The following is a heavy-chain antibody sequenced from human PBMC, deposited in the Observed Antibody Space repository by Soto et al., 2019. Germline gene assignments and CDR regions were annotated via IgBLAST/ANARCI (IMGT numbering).Heavy chain of an antibody. CDR3: ARHRIMSTDGTARDYFGLDV. CDR2: IYYSGNT. V-gene: IGHV4-31*03. Sequence: SETLSLTCTVSCGSIISGDYYGSWVRQNPRRGLEWIGNIYYSGNTYYNPSLKSRLTISVDTSKNQFSLNLSSVTAADTDVYYCARHRIMSTDGTARDYFGLDVWGQGTTVTISS. J-gene: IGHJ6*02. CDR1: CGSIISGDYY. D-gene: IGHD2-21*01.